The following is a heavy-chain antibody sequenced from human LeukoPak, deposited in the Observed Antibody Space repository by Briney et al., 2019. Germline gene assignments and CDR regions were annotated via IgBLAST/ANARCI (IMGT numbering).Heavy chain of an antibody. CDR1: GFTFSNYW. CDR3: AREVSSWYRTEGRFDP. V-gene: IGHV3-7*01. D-gene: IGHD6-13*01. Sequence: GGSLRLSCAPSGFTFSNYWMTWARQAPGKGLEWLANIKHDGTEKYYVDSVRGRFIISRDNAENSLYLQMNSLRAEDTAVYFCAREVSSWYRTEGRFDPWGQGTLVTVSS. CDR2: IKHDGTEK. J-gene: IGHJ5*02.